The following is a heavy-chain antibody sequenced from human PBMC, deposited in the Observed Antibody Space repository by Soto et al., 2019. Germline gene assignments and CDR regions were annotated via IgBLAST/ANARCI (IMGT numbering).Heavy chain of an antibody. CDR1: GFTFSNYA. Sequence: PGGSLRLSCAASGFTFSNYAMNWVRQAPGKGLEWVSTISSGVSYTYYADSVKGRFTISRDNSKNTLYLQMNSLRAEDTAVYYCAKVSTISEAFDIWGQGTMVTVSS. D-gene: IGHD1-26*01. V-gene: IGHV3-23*01. CDR3: AKVSTISEAFDI. CDR2: ISSGVSYT. J-gene: IGHJ3*02.